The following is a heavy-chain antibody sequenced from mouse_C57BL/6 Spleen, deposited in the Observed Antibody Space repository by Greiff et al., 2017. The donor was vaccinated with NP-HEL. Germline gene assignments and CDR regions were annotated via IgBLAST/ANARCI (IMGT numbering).Heavy chain of an antibody. CDR3: ARRGFTTVVATPYWYFDG. J-gene: IGHJ1*03. Sequence: VQLQQSGAELVKPGASVKLSCKASGYTFTSYWMQWVKQRPGQGLEWIGEIDPSDSYTNYNQKFKGKATLTVDTSSSTAYMQLSSLTSEDSAVYYCARRGFTTVVATPYWYFDGWGTGTTVTVSS. CDR2: IDPSDSYT. D-gene: IGHD1-1*01. V-gene: IGHV1-50*01. CDR1: GYTFTSYW.